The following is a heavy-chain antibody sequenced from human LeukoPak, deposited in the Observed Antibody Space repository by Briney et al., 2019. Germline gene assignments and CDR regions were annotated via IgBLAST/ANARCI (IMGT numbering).Heavy chain of an antibody. CDR3: ARSKVTAAPQYYYYYYGMDV. CDR2: INHSGST. V-gene: IGHV4-34*01. J-gene: IGHJ6*02. CDR1: GGSFSGYY. D-gene: IGHD6-13*01. Sequence: SETLSLTCAVYGGSFSGYYWSWIRQPPGKGLEWIGEINHSGSTNYNPPLKSRVTISVDTSKNQFSLKLSSVTAADTAVYYCARSKVTAAPQYYYYYYGMDVWGQGTTVTVSS.